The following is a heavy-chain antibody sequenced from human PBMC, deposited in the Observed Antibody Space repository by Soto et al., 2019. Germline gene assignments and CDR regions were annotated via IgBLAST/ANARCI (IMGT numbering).Heavy chain of an antibody. Sequence: GGSLRLSCAASGFTFSSYSMNWVRQAPGKGLEWVSYISSSSSTIYYADSVKGRFTLSRDNAKNSLYLQMNSLRDEDTAVYYCARDIVVVPAAADSDYWGQGTLVTVSS. V-gene: IGHV3-48*02. CDR1: GFTFSSYS. CDR3: ARDIVVVPAAADSDY. D-gene: IGHD2-2*01. CDR2: ISSSSSTI. J-gene: IGHJ4*02.